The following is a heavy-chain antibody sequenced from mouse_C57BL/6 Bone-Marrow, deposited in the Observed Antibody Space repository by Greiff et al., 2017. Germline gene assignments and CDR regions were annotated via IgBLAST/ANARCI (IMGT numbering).Heavy chain of an antibody. CDR1: GYTFTSYW. Sequence: VQLQQPGAELVRPGSSVKLSCKASGYTFTSYWMHWVKQRPIQGLEWIGNIDPSDSETHYNQKFKDKATLTVDKSYSTAYMQLSSLTSEDSAVYYCARRNYYRGYFDYWGQGTTLTVSS. D-gene: IGHD2-12*01. V-gene: IGHV1-52*01. CDR2: IDPSDSET. CDR3: ARRNYYRGYFDY. J-gene: IGHJ2*01.